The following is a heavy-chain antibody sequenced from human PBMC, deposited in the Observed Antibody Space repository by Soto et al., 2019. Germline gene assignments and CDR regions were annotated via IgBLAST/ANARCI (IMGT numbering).Heavy chain of an antibody. CDR3: SRAGILTTQSYFDY. Sequence: NWARQATGQGLEWMGWMDPNSGNTGYAQKFQGRVTMTRNTSISTAYMELSSLKTEDTAVYYCSRAGILTTQSYFDYWGEGTLVTVSS. J-gene: IGHJ4*01. CDR2: MDPNSGNT. D-gene: IGHD2-21*01. V-gene: IGHV1-8*01.